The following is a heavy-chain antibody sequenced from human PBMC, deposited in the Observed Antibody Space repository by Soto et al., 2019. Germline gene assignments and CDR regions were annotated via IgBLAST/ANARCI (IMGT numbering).Heavy chain of an antibody. CDR1: GGPLSSGSYY. D-gene: IGHD1-26*01. J-gene: IGHJ4*02. Sequence: SETLSLTCTVSGGPLSSGSYYWSWIRQSPGQGLEWIGYIYDSGSPYYNPSLRSRVIISADTSKNQISLKLTSATAADTAVYYCARGVGSSPPRYWGRGTLVTVSS. V-gene: IGHV4-61*01. CDR2: IYDSGSP. CDR3: ARGVGSSPPRY.